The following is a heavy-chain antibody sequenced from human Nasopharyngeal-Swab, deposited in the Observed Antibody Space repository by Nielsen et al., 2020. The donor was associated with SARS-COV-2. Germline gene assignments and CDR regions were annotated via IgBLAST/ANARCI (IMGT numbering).Heavy chain of an antibody. J-gene: IGHJ4*02. V-gene: IGHV3-30*18. CDR3: VKDRSGSWTFDY. Sequence: GESLKISCKASGFTLSSSAMHWVRQSPGKGLEWLAVISPDGSTNYADSARGRFTISRASSKNTLYLQMNSLRGEDTALFYCVKDRSGSWTFDYWGQGTQVTVSS. CDR2: ISPDGSTN. D-gene: IGHD3/OR15-3a*01. CDR1: GFTLSSSA.